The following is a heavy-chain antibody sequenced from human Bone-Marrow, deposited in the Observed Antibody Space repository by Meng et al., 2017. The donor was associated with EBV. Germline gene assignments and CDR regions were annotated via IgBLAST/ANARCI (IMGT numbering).Heavy chain of an antibody. CDR2: IIPIFGTA. Sequence: LVKSGAGEKKPGSSVKVSCKASGGTFSSYAISWVRQAPGQGLEWMGGIIPIFGTANYAQKFQGRVTITADESTSTAYMELSSLRSEDTAVYYCARGAVRGVIHWFDPWGQGTLVTVSS. D-gene: IGHD3-10*01. CDR1: GGTFSSYA. CDR3: ARGAVRGVIHWFDP. V-gene: IGHV1-69*01. J-gene: IGHJ5*02.